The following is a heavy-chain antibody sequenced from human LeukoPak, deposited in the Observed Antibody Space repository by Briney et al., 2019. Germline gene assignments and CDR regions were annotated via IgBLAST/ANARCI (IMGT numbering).Heavy chain of an antibody. CDR2: IKQDGSEK. V-gene: IGHV3-7*01. J-gene: IGHJ5*02. CDR3: VRDGGTAWYDP. D-gene: IGHD3-16*01. Sequence: PGGSLRLSCAASGVSVSDYWMTWIRQAPGKGLEWVANIKQDGSEKAYVDCVKGRFTISRDNAKNSLYLQMNSLRVEDTAMYYCVRDGGTAWYDPWGQGTLVTVFS. CDR1: GVSVSDYW.